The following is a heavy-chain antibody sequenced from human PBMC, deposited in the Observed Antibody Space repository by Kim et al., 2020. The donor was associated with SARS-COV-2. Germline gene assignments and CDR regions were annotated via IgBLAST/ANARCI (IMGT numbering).Heavy chain of an antibody. CDR2: IYPSGRT. D-gene: IGHD3-10*01. CDR1: GASISSNW. Sequence: SETLSLTCAVSGASISSNWWAWVRQPPGKGLEWIGEIYPSGRTNYNPSLKRRVTVSIDKSRNQFSLKLNYFTAADTALYYCTRGYGAGGSSDFFDYWGQGTLVTVSS. V-gene: IGHV4-4*02. CDR3: TRGYGAGGSSDFFDY. J-gene: IGHJ4*02.